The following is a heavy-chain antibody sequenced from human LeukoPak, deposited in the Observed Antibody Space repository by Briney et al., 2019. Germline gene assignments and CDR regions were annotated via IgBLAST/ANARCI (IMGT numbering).Heavy chain of an antibody. D-gene: IGHD3-16*01. CDR1: GYSFTSSW. V-gene: IGHV5-51*01. Sequence: GESLKISCKASGYSFTSSWIAWVRQMPGRGLEWMGIIYPGDSDTRYSPSFQGQVIISADKSISTAYLQWSSLKASDTAIYYCATYSDTFYFDCWGQGTLVTVSS. J-gene: IGHJ4*02. CDR3: ATYSDTFYFDC. CDR2: IYPGDSDT.